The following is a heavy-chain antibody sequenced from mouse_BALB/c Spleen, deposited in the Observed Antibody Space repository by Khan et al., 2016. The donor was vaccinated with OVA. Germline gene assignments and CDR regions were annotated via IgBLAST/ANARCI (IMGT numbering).Heavy chain of an antibody. J-gene: IGHJ2*01. CDR2: ISYSGST. CDR1: GYSITSGYG. D-gene: IGHD1-2*01. V-gene: IGHV3-2*02. Sequence: EVQLQESGPGLVKPSQSLSLTCTVTGYSITSGYGWNWIRQFPGNKLEWMGYISYSGSTNYNPSLKSRISINRDTTKNQFFLQLNSVTTEDTATYYCARTARIKYWGQGTTLTVSS. CDR3: ARTARIKY.